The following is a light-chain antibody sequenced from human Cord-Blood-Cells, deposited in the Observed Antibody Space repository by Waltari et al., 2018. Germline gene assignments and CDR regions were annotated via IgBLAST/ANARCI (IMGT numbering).Light chain of an antibody. Sequence: DIQMTQSPSSLSASVGDRVTITCRASQSISSYLNWYQQKPGKAPKLLIYAASSLQSGFPSRFSCSGSGTECTLTISSLQPEDFATYYCQQSYSTSGYTCGPGTKVDIK. J-gene: IGKJ3*01. V-gene: IGKV1-39*01. CDR1: QSISSY. CDR3: QQSYSTSGYT. CDR2: AAS.